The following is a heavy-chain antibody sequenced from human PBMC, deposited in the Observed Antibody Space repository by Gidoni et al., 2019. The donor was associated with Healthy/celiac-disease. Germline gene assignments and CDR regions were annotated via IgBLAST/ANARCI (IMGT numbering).Heavy chain of an antibody. CDR2: ISSSSSTI. V-gene: IGHV3-48*01. J-gene: IGHJ4*02. D-gene: IGHD4-4*01. CDR3: ARVERRDGYSTDY. Sequence: EVQLVESGGGLVQPGGSLRLSCAASGFTFSSYSMNWVRQAPGKGLEWVSYISSSSSTIYYADSVKGRFTISRDNAKNSLYLQMNSLRAEDTAVYYCARVERRDGYSTDYWGQGTLVTVSS. CDR1: GFTFSSYS.